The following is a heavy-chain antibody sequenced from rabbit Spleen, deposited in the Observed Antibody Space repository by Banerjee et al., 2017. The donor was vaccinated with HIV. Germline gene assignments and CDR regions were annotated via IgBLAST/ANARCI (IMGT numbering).Heavy chain of an antibody. Sequence: EQLEESGGGLVQPEGSLTLTCKASGFSFSDRDVMCWVRQAPGKGLQWIACINASTGKPVYATWASGRFTISKTSSTTVTLQMTSLTAADTATYFCARDLVAVIGWNFDLWGQGTLAPS. V-gene: IGHV1S45*01. J-gene: IGHJ4*01. CDR2: INASTGKP. CDR1: GFSFSDRDV. CDR3: ARDLVAVIGWNFDL. D-gene: IGHD1-1*01.